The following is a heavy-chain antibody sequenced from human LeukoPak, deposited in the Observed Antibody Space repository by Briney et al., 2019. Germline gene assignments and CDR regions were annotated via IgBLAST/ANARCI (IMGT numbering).Heavy chain of an antibody. Sequence: GGSLRLSCAASGFIFSSYSMSWVRQAPGKGLEWVSVITGSGGNTYYADSVKGRFTISKDNSKNTVYLRMSSLRVDDTAVHYCAKAASSSWPSYYYGMDVWGQGTTVTVSS. CDR3: AKAASSSWPSYYYGMDV. V-gene: IGHV3-23*01. CDR2: ITGSGGNT. CDR1: GFIFSSYS. D-gene: IGHD6-13*01. J-gene: IGHJ6*02.